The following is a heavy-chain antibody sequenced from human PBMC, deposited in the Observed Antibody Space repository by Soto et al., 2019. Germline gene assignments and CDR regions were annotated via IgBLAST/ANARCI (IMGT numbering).Heavy chain of an antibody. D-gene: IGHD2-8*02. Sequence: SETLSLTCTVYCGSFSGYYLTWIRQPPGTGLEWIGSIYYSVSTYYNPSLKSRVTISVDTSKNQFSLKLTSVTAADTAVYYCARDKITGLFDYWGQGTLVTVSS. CDR1: CGSFSGYY. V-gene: IGHV4-34*01. CDR3: ARDKITGLFDY. CDR2: IYYSVST. J-gene: IGHJ4*02.